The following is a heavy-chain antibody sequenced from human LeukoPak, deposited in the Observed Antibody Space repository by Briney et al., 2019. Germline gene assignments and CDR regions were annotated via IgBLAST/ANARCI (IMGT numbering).Heavy chain of an antibody. CDR3: AKLAAAGSSSSY. D-gene: IGHD6-13*01. CDR1: GFTFSSYG. CDR2: ISYDGSNK. Sequence: GGSLRLSCAASGFTFSSYGMHWVRQAPGKGLEWVAVISYDGSNKYYADSVKGRFTISRDNSENTLYLQMNSLRAEDTAVYYCAKLAAAGSSSSYWGQGTLVTVSS. J-gene: IGHJ4*02. V-gene: IGHV3-30*18.